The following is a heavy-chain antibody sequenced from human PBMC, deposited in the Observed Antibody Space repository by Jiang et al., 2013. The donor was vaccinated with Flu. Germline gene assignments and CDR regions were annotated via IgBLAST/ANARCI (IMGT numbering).Heavy chain of an antibody. D-gene: IGHD3-10*01. CDR2: INYSGNT. CDR1: GDSITSGGYY. CDR3: VRDRHRGFDY. Sequence: GPGLVKPSQTLSLTCSVSGDSITSGGYYWNWVRQHPGKGLEWIGYINYSGNTYYNPSLKSPVTISLDKSKNQFSLKLSSVTAADTAVYYCVRDRHRGFDYWGRGTLVTVSS. J-gene: IGHJ4*02. V-gene: IGHV4-31*01.